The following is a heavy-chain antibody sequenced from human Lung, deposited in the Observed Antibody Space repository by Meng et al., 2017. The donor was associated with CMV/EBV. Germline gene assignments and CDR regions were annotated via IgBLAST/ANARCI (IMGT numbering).Heavy chain of an antibody. V-gene: IGHV1-18*01. D-gene: IGHD2-2*01. J-gene: IGHJ5*02. CDR1: GYTFTDYG. CDR2: ISAYNGDT. Sequence: ASVKVSCKASGYTFTDYGISWVRQAPGQGLEWMGWISAYNGDTNYARNLRGRVTMTTDTSTTTAYMELRSLRSDDTAVYYCARDLQYCGSTSCYDDCLDPWGERXLVTVSS. CDR3: ARDLQYCGSTSCYDDCLDP.